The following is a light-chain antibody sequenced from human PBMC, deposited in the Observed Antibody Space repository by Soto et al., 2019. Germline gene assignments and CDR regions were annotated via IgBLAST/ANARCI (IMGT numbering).Light chain of an antibody. J-gene: IGKJ2*01. Sequence: EIVMTQSPATLSVSPGERATLSCRATQSVSNNLAWYQQKPGQTPRLRIYGASTRATGIPVRLSGSGSGTEFTLPISSLQSEDFAVYYCQQYNIWPPLTFGQGTKLEIK. V-gene: IGKV3-15*01. CDR3: QQYNIWPPLT. CDR1: QSVSNN. CDR2: GAS.